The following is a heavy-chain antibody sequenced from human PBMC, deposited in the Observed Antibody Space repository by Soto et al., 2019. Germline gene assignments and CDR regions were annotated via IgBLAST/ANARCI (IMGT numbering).Heavy chain of an antibody. Sequence: GGSLRLSCAASGFTFNNYGMHWVRQAPGKGLEWVVVISFDGRNTYYADSVKGRFTISRDNSKNTLYLQMTSLRVEDTAVYYYAKQTGSGSYSHYYYGMDVWGQGTTVTVSS. J-gene: IGHJ6*02. CDR1: GFTFNNYG. CDR3: AKQTGSGSYSHYYYGMDV. V-gene: IGHV3-30*18. CDR2: ISFDGRNT. D-gene: IGHD3-10*01.